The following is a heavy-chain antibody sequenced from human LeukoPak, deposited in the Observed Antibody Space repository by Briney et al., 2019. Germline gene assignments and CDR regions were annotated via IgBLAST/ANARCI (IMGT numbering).Heavy chain of an antibody. CDR2: ISSSSSYI. CDR1: GFTFSSYS. CDR3: ASWSVHIAVAGIN. D-gene: IGHD6-19*01. V-gene: IGHV3-21*01. Sequence: PGGSLRLSCAASGFTFSSYSMNWVRQAPGKGPEWVSSISSSSSYIYYADSVKGRFTISRDNAKNSLYLQMNSLRAEDTAVYCCASWSVHIAVAGINWGQGTLVTVSS. J-gene: IGHJ4*02.